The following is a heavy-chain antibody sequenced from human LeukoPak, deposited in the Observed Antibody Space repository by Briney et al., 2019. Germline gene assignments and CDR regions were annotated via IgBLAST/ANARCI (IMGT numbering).Heavy chain of an antibody. D-gene: IGHD3-22*01. J-gene: IGHJ4*02. CDR1: GGSISSYY. CDR2: IYYSGST. CDR3: ARRRGYYYDSSGYYFDY. Sequence: SETLSLTCTVSGGSISSYYWSWIRQPPGKGLEWIGYIYYSGSTNYNPSLKSRVTISVDTSKNQFSLKLSSVTAADTAVYYCARRRGYYYDSSGYYFDYWGQGILVTVSS. V-gene: IGHV4-59*08.